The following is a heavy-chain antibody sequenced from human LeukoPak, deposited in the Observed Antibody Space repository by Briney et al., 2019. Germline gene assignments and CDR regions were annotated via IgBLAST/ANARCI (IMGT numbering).Heavy chain of an antibody. D-gene: IGHD3-3*01. CDR1: GYTLTELS. CDR3: ARTPPYYDFWSGYYRPYGMDV. Sequence: ASVKVSCKVSGYTLTELSMHWVRQAPGKGLEWMGGFDPEDGETIYAQKFQGRVTMTEDTSTDTAYMELSSLRSEDTAVYYCARTPPYYDFWSGYYRPYGMDVWGQGTTVTVSS. J-gene: IGHJ6*02. V-gene: IGHV1-24*01. CDR2: FDPEDGET.